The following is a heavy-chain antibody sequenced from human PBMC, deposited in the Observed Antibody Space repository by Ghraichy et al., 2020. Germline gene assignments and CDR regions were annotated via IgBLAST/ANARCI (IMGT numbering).Heavy chain of an antibody. CDR3: ARAQHSSGWYPFDY. J-gene: IGHJ4*02. D-gene: IGHD6-19*01. CDR1: GYTFTSYD. CDR2: MNPNSGNT. Sequence: ASVKVSCKASGYTFTSYDINWVRQATGQGLEWMGWMNPNSGNTGYAQKFQGRVTMTRNTSISTAYMELSSLRSEDTAVYYCARAQHSSGWYPFDYWGQGTLVTVSS. V-gene: IGHV1-8*01.